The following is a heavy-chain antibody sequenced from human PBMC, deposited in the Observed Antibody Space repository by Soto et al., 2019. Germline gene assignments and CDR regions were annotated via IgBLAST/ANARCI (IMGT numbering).Heavy chain of an antibody. CDR3: ARDKKVCERGYSGYDPIAVAENYYYYGMDV. V-gene: IGHV3-21*01. CDR2: ISSSSSYI. J-gene: IGHJ6*02. Sequence: PGGSLRLPCAASGFTFSSYSMNWVRQAPGKGLEWVSSISSSSSYIYYADSVKGRFTIARDNAKNSLYLQMNSLRAEDTAVYYCARDKKVCERGYSGYDPIAVAENYYYYGMDVWGQGTTVTVSS. D-gene: IGHD5-12*01. CDR1: GFTFSSYS.